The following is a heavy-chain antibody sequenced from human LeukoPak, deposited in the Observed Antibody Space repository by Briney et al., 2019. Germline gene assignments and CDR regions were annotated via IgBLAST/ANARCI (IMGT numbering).Heavy chain of an antibody. J-gene: IGHJ4*02. CDR1: GFTFSSYA. Sequence: GGSLRLSCAASGFTFSSYAMSWVRQAPGKGLEWVSAISGSGGSTYYADSVKGRFTISRDNSKYTLYLQMNSLRAEDTAVYYCAKPAVYSGSYLGAYWGQGTLVTVSS. V-gene: IGHV3-23*01. CDR2: ISGSGGST. D-gene: IGHD1-26*01. CDR3: AKPAVYSGSYLGAY.